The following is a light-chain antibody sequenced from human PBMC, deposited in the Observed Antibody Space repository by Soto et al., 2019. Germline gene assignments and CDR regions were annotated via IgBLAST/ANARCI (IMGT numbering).Light chain of an antibody. CDR2: GND. CDR1: SSNIEAAYD. CDR3: QSYDSSLRGHV. J-gene: IGLJ1*01. Sequence: QSVLTQPPSVSGAPGQRVTISCTGSSSNIEAAYDVHWYQHLPGTAPKLLIYGNDNRPSGVPDRFSGSKSGTSASLAISALQAEDEAAYYCQSYDSSLRGHVFGTGTKVTVL. V-gene: IGLV1-40*01.